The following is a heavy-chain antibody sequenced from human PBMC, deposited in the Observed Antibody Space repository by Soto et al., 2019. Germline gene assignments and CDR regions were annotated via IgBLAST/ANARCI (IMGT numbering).Heavy chain of an antibody. J-gene: IGHJ6*02. CDR3: AREREPDYSNYKNPRRRYGMDV. CDR2: INPNSGGT. Sequence: ASVKVSCKASGYTFTGYYMHWVRQAPGQGLEWMGWINPNSGGTNYAQKFQGWVTMTRDTSISTAYMELSRLRSDDTAVYYCAREREPDYSNYKNPRRRYGMDVWGQGTTVTVSS. V-gene: IGHV1-2*04. CDR1: GYTFTGYY. D-gene: IGHD4-4*01.